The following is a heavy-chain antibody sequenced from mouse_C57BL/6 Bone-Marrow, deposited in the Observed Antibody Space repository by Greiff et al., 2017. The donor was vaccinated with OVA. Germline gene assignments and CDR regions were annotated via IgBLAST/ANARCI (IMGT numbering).Heavy chain of an antibody. CDR3: VRSAYYYGKCVPHYAMDY. D-gene: IGHD1-1*01. CDR1: GYSITSDY. Sequence: VQLQQSGPGLAKPSQTLSLTCSVTGYSITSDYWNWIRKFPGNKLEYMGYISYSGSTYYNPSLKSRISITRDTSKNQYYLQLNSVTTEDTATYFCVRSAYYYGKCVPHYAMDYWGQGTSVTASP. J-gene: IGHJ4*01. V-gene: IGHV3-8*01. CDR2: ISYSGST.